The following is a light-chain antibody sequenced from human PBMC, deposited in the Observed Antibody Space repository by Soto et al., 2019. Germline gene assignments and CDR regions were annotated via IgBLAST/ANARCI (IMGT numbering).Light chain of an antibody. Sequence: QPVLTQPPSVSGAPGQRVTISCTGSSSNIGARYDVHWYQQLPGTAPKLVIFGNDNRPSGVPDRFSGSKSGTSASLAISGLQAEDEADFYCQSYDSSLSAYVFGTGTKLTVL. CDR2: GND. CDR1: SSNIGARYD. V-gene: IGLV1-40*01. CDR3: QSYDSSLSAYV. J-gene: IGLJ1*01.